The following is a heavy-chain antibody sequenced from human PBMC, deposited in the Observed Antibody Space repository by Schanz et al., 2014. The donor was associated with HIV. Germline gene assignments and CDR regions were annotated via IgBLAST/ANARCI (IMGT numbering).Heavy chain of an antibody. Sequence: QVQLVESGRNVVQPGRSLRLSCEASGFSFNNYGMHWVRQAPGKGLDWVAVVSYDGSAEYYADSVKGRFTIFRDISKNTLFLQMNDVRPEDTAIYYCAKAAGPSGRGTYFDHWGQGTLVIVSS. J-gene: IGHJ4*02. D-gene: IGHD3-16*01. V-gene: IGHV3-30*18. CDR1: GFSFNNYG. CDR3: AKAAGPSGRGTYFDH. CDR2: VSYDGSAE.